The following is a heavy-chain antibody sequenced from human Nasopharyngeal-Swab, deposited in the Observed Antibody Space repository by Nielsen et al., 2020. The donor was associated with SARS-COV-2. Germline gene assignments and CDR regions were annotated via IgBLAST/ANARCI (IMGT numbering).Heavy chain of an antibody. D-gene: IGHD2-2*01. CDR2: IYPGDSDT. CDR3: ARRGRYCSSTSCYAEHFDY. V-gene: IGHV5-51*01. Sequence: VRQAPGKGLEWMGIIYPGDSDTRYSPSFQGQVTISADKSISTAYLQWSSPKASDTAMYYCARRGRYCSSTSCYAEHFDYWGQGTLVTVSS. J-gene: IGHJ4*02.